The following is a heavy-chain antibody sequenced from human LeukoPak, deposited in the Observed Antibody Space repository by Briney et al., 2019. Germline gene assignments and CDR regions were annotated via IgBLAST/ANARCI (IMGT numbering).Heavy chain of an antibody. CDR1: GGSISSNY. CDR2: MYYSGTT. Sequence: PSETLSLTCTVSGGSISSNYWSWIRQPPGKGLEWIGYMYYSGTTKYNPSVKSRVTMSVATSKNQFSLKLSSVTAADTAVYYCARVLLAGTTDYWGQGTLVTVSS. CDR3: ARVLLAGTTDY. D-gene: IGHD1-7*01. V-gene: IGHV4-59*01. J-gene: IGHJ4*02.